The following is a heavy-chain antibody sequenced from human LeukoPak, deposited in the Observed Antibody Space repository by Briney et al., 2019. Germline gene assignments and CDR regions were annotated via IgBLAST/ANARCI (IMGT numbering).Heavy chain of an antibody. Sequence: GGSLRLSCAASGVSVSSSSMNWVRQAPGKGLEWISHIGSSGTSTYYADSVKGRFTISRDIAKNSLYLQMNSLRDEDTAVYYCARAGVWGQGTTVTVSS. CDR3: ARAGV. CDR2: IGSSGTST. V-gene: IGHV3-48*02. J-gene: IGHJ6*02. CDR1: GVSVSSSS.